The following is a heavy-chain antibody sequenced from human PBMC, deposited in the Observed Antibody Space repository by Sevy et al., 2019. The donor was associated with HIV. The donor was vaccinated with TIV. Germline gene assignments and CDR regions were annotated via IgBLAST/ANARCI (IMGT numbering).Heavy chain of an antibody. CDR1: GFTFRNYF. CDR2: ISSGSSYI. Sequence: GGSLRLSCAASGFTFRNYFMNWVRQAPGKGLEWVSSISSGSSYIFYADSLKGRFTISRDNAKNSLYLHMNSLRAEDTAVYYCARGDYYGSLYYFDYWGPGTLVTVSS. V-gene: IGHV3-21*01. CDR3: ARGDYYGSLYYFDY. J-gene: IGHJ4*02. D-gene: IGHD3-10*01.